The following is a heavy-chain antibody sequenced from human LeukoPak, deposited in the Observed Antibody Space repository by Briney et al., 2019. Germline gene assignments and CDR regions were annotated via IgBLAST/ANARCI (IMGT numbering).Heavy chain of an antibody. CDR1: GFTFSNYW. CDR3: ARGDTSTWYWYFDL. Sequence: PGGSLILSCAASGFTFSNYWMHWVRQAPGKGLVWVSRINSDGISTTYADSLKGRFTISRDNAKNTLYLQMNSLRAEDTAVYYCARGDTSTWYWYFDLWGRGTLVTVSS. V-gene: IGHV3-74*01. CDR2: INSDGIST. J-gene: IGHJ2*01. D-gene: IGHD6-13*01.